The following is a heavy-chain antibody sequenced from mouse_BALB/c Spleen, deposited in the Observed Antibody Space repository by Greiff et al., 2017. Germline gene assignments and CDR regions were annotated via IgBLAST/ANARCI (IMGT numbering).Heavy chain of an antibody. CDR3: ARGNWDGGYYAMDY. CDR2: INPSTGYT. V-gene: IGHV1-7*01. Sequence: VQLQESGAELAKPGASVKMSCKASGYTFTSYWMHWVKQRPGQGLEWIGYINPSTGYTQYNQKFKDKATLTADKSSSTAYMQLSSLTSEDSAVYYCARGNWDGGYYAMDYWGQGTSVTVSS. J-gene: IGHJ4*01. D-gene: IGHD4-1*01. CDR1: GYTFTSYW.